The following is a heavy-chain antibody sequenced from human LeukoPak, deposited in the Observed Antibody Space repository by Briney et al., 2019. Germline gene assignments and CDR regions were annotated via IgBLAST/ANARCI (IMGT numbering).Heavy chain of an antibody. D-gene: IGHD2-21*01. CDR3: ATTSFPAYCGGDCYSNFDY. CDR2: IYYSGST. Sequence: PSETLSLTCTVSGGSISSSSYYWGWIRQPPGKGLEWIGSIYYSGSTYYNPSLKSRVTISVDTSKNQFSLKLSSVTAADTAVYYCATTSFPAYCGGDCYSNFDYWGQGTLVTVSS. V-gene: IGHV4-39*01. J-gene: IGHJ4*02. CDR1: GGSISSSSYY.